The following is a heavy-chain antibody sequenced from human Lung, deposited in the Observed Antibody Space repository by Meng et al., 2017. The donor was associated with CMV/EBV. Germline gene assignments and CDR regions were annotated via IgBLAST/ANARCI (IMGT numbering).Heavy chain of an antibody. Sequence: SXAVYGGSFSGYYWSWIRQPPGKGLEWIGEINHSGSTNYNPSLKSRVTISVDTSKNQFSLKLSSVTAADTAVYYCARARVVPAYYYGMDVWGQGXTVTVSS. D-gene: IGHD2-2*01. J-gene: IGHJ6*02. CDR1: GGSFSGYY. CDR2: INHSGST. V-gene: IGHV4-34*01. CDR3: ARARVVPAYYYGMDV.